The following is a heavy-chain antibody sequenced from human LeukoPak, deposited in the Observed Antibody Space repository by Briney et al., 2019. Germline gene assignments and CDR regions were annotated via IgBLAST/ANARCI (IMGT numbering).Heavy chain of an antibody. CDR2: IYYSGST. CDR3: ASQRYSSGWYLVY. J-gene: IGHJ4*02. Sequence: PSETLSLTRTVSGGSLSSSSYYWGGIRQPPGEGLGGIGSIYYSGSTYYNPSLKSRVTISVDTSKNQFSLKLSSVTAADTAVYYCASQRYSSGWYLVYWGQGTLVTVSS. D-gene: IGHD6-19*01. CDR1: GGSLSSSSYY. V-gene: IGHV4-39*01.